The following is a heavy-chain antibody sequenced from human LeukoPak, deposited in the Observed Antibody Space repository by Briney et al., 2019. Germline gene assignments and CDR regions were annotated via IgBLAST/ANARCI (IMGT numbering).Heavy chain of an antibody. V-gene: IGHV3-74*01. CDR1: GFTFRTYW. Sequence: GGSLRLSCAVSGFTFRTYWMHWVRQVPGEGLVWVSRINEDGSITNYADSVKGRFSISRDNAKNTLYLQMNSLRAEDTAVYYCAKELLTTAYSASDFWGQGTLVTVSS. D-gene: IGHD4/OR15-4a*01. J-gene: IGHJ4*02. CDR2: INEDGSIT. CDR3: AKELLTTAYSASDF.